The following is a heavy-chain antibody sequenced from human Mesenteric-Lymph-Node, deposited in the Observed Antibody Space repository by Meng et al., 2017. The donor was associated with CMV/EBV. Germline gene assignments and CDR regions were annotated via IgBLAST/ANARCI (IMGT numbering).Heavy chain of an antibody. CDR1: GFTFSSYA. CDR2: ISYDGSNK. Sequence: GESLKISCAASGFTFSSYAMHWVRQAPGKGLEWVAVISYDGSNKYYADSVKGRFTISRDNSKNTLYLQMNSLRAEDTAVYYCARDFKRRIAVAGTFGYWGQGTLVTVSS. D-gene: IGHD6-19*01. J-gene: IGHJ4*02. CDR3: ARDFKRRIAVAGTFGY. V-gene: IGHV3-30*04.